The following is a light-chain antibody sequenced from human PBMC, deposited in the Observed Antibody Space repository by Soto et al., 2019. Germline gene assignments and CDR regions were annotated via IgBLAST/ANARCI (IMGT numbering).Light chain of an antibody. Sequence: EVVMTQSPGTVSVSPGERATLSCRASQSVGTSLAWYQQKPGQAPRLLIYGASTRATGVPARFSGRGSGTEFTFTISSLQSEDFAVYYCQQYYNWPPITFGQGTRRRLN. CDR2: GAS. V-gene: IGKV3-15*01. J-gene: IGKJ5*01. CDR3: QQYYNWPPIT. CDR1: QSVGTS.